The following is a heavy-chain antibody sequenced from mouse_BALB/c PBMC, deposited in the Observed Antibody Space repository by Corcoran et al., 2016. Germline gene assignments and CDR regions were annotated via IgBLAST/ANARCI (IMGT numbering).Heavy chain of an antibody. J-gene: IGHJ2*01. V-gene: IGHV1-26*01. Sequence: EVQLQLKGPEPVQRGATLKISLKAAGYSFSVYDRQWVKQRHVKSLGWIGRINPYNGATSYNQNFKDKASLTVAKSSSTAYMELHSLTSEDSAVYYCARYRYDDVDYWGQGTTLTVS. CDR1: GYSFSVYD. D-gene: IGHD2-14*01. CDR3: ARYRYDDVDY. CDR2: INPYNGAT.